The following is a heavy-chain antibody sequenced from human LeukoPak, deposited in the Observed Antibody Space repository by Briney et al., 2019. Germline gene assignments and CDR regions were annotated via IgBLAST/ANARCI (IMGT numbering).Heavy chain of an antibody. Sequence: SETLSLTCTVSGVSVSSGSYYWRWIRQPPGKGLEWIGYIYYSGSTNYNPSLKSRVTISVDTSKNQFSLKLSSVTAADTAVYYCAKGGYCSGGSCYARFDYWGQGTLVTVSS. V-gene: IGHV4-61*01. CDR3: AKGGYCSGGSCYARFDY. CDR2: IYYSGST. CDR1: GVSVSSGSYY. D-gene: IGHD2-15*01. J-gene: IGHJ4*02.